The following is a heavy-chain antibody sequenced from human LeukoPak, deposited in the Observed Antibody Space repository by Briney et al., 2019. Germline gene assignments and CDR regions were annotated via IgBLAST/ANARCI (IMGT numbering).Heavy chain of an antibody. D-gene: IGHD2-15*01. CDR3: TTGIKTAVH. Sequence: GGSLRLSCTTSGVTFGEYAMSWVRQAPGKGLEWVGFIRSIPYGVTTEYAASVKGRFTISRDDSKSIAYLQMNSLKTEDTAVYYYTTGIKTAVHWGKGTLVTVSS. CDR1: GVTFGEYA. V-gene: IGHV3-49*04. J-gene: IGHJ4*02. CDR2: IRSIPYGVTT.